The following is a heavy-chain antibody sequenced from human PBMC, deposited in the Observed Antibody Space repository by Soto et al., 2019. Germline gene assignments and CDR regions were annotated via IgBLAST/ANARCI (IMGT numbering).Heavy chain of an antibody. D-gene: IGHD6-19*01. V-gene: IGHV1-69*01. Sequence: QVQLVQSGAEVKKPGSSVKVSCKASGGTFSNYAISWVRQAPGQGLEWMGGIIPIFGTANYAQKFQGRVTITADEATYTAYMDLSSLKSEDTAVYYCACALQGAVTGPLYSRSGWKEDYYHYGPDVWGQGTTVTISS. CDR1: GGTFSNYA. CDR3: ACALQGAVTGPLYSRSGWKEDYYHYGPDV. CDR2: IIPIFGTA. J-gene: IGHJ6*02.